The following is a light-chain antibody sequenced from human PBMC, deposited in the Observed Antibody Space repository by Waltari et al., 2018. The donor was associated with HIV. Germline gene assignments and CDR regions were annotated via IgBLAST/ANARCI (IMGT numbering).Light chain of an antibody. J-gene: IGLJ2*01. V-gene: IGLV3-21*02. CDR2: DYT. CDR1: CVGYQG. Sequence: SSVLTQPPSVSVATGQTAEISCSGQCVGYQGVQWYQQKPGQAPILVIYDYTDRPTGIPGRFSGSSSGNTATLTVTMVEAGDEADYYCQVWDTSSDHPAFFGGGTKLTVV. CDR3: QVWDTSSDHPAF.